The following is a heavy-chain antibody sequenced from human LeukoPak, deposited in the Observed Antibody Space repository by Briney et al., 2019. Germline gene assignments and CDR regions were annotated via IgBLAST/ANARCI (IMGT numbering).Heavy chain of an antibody. CDR1: GFTFDDYA. J-gene: IGHJ5*02. D-gene: IGHD6-19*01. CDR2: ISRNSGSM. Sequence: GRSLRLSCAASGFTFDDYAMHWVRQAPGKGLEWVSGISRNSGSMVYADSVKGRFTISRDNAKNSLYLQMNSLRAEDTAVYYCASGYSSGFGPWGQGTLVTVSS. V-gene: IGHV3-9*01. CDR3: ASGYSSGFGP.